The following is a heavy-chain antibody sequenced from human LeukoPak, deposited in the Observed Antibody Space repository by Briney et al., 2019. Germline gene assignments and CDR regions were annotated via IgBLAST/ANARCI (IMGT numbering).Heavy chain of an antibody. D-gene: IGHD2-15*01. J-gene: IGHJ4*02. CDR1: GDTLRRYA. V-gene: IGHV1-69*06. Sequence: SVKVPCKTSGDTLRRYAIIGVRQAPGQGVECMGGIIPMFGAANYAQKYQGRVTLNADKSTDTVYMDLSSLTSEDTAVYYCARTTSQSIVAAGDYWGKGNLVIVSS. CDR3: ARTTSQSIVAAGDY. CDR2: IIPMFGAA.